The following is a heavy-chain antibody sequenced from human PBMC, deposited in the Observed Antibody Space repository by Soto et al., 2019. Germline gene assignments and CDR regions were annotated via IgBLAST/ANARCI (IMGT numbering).Heavy chain of an antibody. V-gene: IGHV1-69*01. J-gene: IGHJ6*02. CDR3: ASVLGDTGMADYGMDV. D-gene: IGHD5-18*01. CDR1: GGTFSSYA. CDR2: IIPIFGTA. Sequence: QVQLAQSGAEVKKPGSSVKFSCKASGGTFSSYAISWVRQAPGQGLEWMGGIIPIFGTANYAQKFQGRVTITEDESTSTAYMELSSLRSEDTAVYYCASVLGDTGMADYGMDVWGQGTTVTVSS.